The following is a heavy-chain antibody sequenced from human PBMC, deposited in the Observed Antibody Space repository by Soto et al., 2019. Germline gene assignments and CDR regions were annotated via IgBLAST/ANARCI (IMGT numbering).Heavy chain of an antibody. CDR1: GGSVSSFH. D-gene: IGHD1-26*01. CDR3: ARSSGGNFGIIIEGTNWFAP. Sequence: SETLSLTCTVSGGSVSSFHWSWIRQSPGKGLEWIGYVFYTGNTKYNPALKRRVTISVDTSKKQFSLKLSSVSAADTAVYYCARSSGGNFGIIIEGTNWFAPWGQGTLVTVSS. V-gene: IGHV4-59*02. J-gene: IGHJ5*02. CDR2: VFYTGNT.